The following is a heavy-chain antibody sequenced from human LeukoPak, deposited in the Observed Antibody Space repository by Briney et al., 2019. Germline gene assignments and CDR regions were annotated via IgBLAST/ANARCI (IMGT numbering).Heavy chain of an antibody. CDR2: IYSGGST. J-gene: IGHJ4*02. CDR1: GFTVSSNY. V-gene: IGHV3-66*01. CDR3: AKDDGPYYDFWSGYYAY. D-gene: IGHD3-3*01. Sequence: QSGGSLRLSCAASGFTVSSNYMSWVRQAPGKGLEWVSVIYSGGSTYYADSVKGRFTISRDNSKNTLYLQMNSLRAEDTAVYYCAKDDGPYYDFWSGYYAYWGQGTLVTVSS.